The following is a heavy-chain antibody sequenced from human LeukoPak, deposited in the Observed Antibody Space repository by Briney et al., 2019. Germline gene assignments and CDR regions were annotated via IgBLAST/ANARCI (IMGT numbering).Heavy chain of an antibody. CDR1: GYTFDGHY. CDR3: TRSSWDCSSGSCYTNMNFDY. Sequence: ASVKVSCKASGYTFDGHYIHWVRRAPGQGLEWLGWINPDKGDARTAQKFRDRVIMTTDKSLATAYMEVINLSSDDTAVYFCTRSSWDCSSGSCYTNMNFDYWGQGTLVTVSS. CDR2: INPDKGDA. V-gene: IGHV1-2*02. J-gene: IGHJ4*02. D-gene: IGHD2-15*01.